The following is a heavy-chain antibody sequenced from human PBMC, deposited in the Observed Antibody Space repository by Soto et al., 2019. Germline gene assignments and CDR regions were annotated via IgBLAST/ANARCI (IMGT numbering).Heavy chain of an antibody. J-gene: IGHJ4*02. CDR1: GFPFSSYG. Sequence: WGSLRLSCAASGFPFSSYGMHWVRQAPGKGLEWVAVIWYDGSNKYYADSVKGRFTISRDNSKNTLYLQMNSLRAEDTAVYYCAREGDKYSSSPLGYWGKGTLVTVSS. V-gene: IGHV3-33*01. CDR2: IWYDGSNK. CDR3: AREGDKYSSSPLGY. D-gene: IGHD6-6*01.